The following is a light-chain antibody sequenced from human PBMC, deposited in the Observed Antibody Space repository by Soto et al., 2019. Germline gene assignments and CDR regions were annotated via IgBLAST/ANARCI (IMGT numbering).Light chain of an antibody. CDR2: DVS. J-gene: IGLJ2*01. V-gene: IGLV2-14*01. Sequence: QSALTQPASVSGSPGQSIAISCTGTSSDVGGYNYVSWYQQHPGKAPKLMIFDVSHRPSGDSNRFSGSKSGHTASLTISGLQAEDEADYYCCSYSGSSTLVVFGGGTKLTVL. CDR3: CSYSGSSTLVV. CDR1: SSDVGGYNY.